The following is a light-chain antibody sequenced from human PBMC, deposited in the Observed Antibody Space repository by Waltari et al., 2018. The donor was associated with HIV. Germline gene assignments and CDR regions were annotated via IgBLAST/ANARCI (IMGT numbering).Light chain of an antibody. CDR2: RNN. V-gene: IGLV1-47*01. J-gene: IGLJ2*01. CDR1: SSNIGSNY. Sequence: QSVLTQPPSASGTPGQRVTISCSGSSSNIGSNYVYWYQQLPGTAPKLLIDRNNQRPSGVPDRFSGSKSGTSASLAISGLRSEDEADYYCAAWDDSLSALVFGGGTKLTVL. CDR3: AAWDDSLSALV.